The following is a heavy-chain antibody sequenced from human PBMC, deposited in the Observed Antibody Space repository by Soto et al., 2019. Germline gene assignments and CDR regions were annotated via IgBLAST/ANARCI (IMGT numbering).Heavy chain of an antibody. V-gene: IGHV1-2*02. CDR1: GYTFTGYY. Sequence: ASLKVSCKASGYTFTGYYMHWVRQAPGQGLEWMGWINPNSGGTNYAQKFQGRVTVTRDTSISTAYMELSRLRYDDTAVYYCARGVVNNYFYYYYGMEGLGQGTLVIVS. CDR3: ARGVVNNYFYYYYGMEG. CDR2: INPNSGGT. J-gene: IGHJ6*01. D-gene: IGHD3-22*01.